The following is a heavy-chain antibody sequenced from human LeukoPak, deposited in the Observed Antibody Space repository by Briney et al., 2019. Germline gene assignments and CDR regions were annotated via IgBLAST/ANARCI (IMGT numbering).Heavy chain of an antibody. D-gene: IGHD3-9*01. Sequence: ASVKVSCKASGSTFSSYAISWVRQAPGQGLEWMGGIIPIFGTANYAQKFQGRVTITADESTSTAYMELSSLRSEDTAVYYCARVKSGDDILTGYYTSQYNWFDPWGQGTLVTVSS. J-gene: IGHJ5*02. V-gene: IGHV1-69*13. CDR2: IIPIFGTA. CDR3: ARVKSGDDILTGYYTSQYNWFDP. CDR1: GSTFSSYA.